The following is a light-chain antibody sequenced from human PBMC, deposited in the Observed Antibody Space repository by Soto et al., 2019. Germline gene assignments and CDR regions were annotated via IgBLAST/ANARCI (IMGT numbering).Light chain of an antibody. CDR2: GAF. CDR1: QSITEK. J-gene: IGKJ5*01. Sequence: IKITECSDTLSVYPGESSTLSCMASQSITEKVVWYQQKSGQAPRLLIYGAFTRAAGVPARFSGSGSGTEFTLTISRLEPEDFALYYCQQYGSSPITFGQGTRLEIK. CDR3: QQYGSSPIT. V-gene: IGKV3-15*01.